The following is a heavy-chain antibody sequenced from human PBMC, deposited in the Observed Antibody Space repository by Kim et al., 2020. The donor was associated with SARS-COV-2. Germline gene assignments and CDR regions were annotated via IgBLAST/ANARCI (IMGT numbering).Heavy chain of an antibody. CDR2: ISSNGGST. V-gene: IGHV3-64*01. J-gene: IGHJ3*02. CDR3: ARKVPGGIVARQPGGAFDI. Sequence: GGSLRLSCAASGFTFSSYAMHWVRQAPGKGLEYVSAISSNGGSTYYANSVKGRFTISRDNSKNTLYLQMGSLRAEDMAVYYCARKVPGGIVARQPGGAFDIWGQGTMVTVSS. D-gene: IGHD3-16*01. CDR1: GFTFSSYA.